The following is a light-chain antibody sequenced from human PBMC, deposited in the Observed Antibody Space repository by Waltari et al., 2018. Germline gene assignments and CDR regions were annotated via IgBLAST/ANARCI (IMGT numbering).Light chain of an antibody. CDR3: QQYSASPCT. V-gene: IGKV1-5*03. CDR1: QRISGW. CDR2: QAS. Sequence: DIQMTQSPSTLSASVGDRVTITCRASQRISGWLAWYQQRPGKAPKVLMYQASILQGGVPSRFSGSGSGTEFTLTISSLQPDDFATYYCQQYSASPCTFGQGTRLEI. J-gene: IGKJ2*02.